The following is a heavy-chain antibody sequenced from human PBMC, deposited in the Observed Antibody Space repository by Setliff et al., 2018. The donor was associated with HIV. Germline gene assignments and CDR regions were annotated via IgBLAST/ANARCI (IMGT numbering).Heavy chain of an antibody. D-gene: IGHD5-12*01. CDR1: GGSVTSGGHY. Sequence: PSETLSLTCTVSGGSVTSGGHYWSWIRQQPGKAPEWIGYIHYTGSNFYNPSLTDRLTISVDTSKNQSSLKLSYVTAADTAVYYCARGGNSRAAWFDSWGQGTLVTVSS. CDR3: ARGGNSRAAWFDS. CDR2: IHYTGSN. J-gene: IGHJ5*01. V-gene: IGHV4-31*02.